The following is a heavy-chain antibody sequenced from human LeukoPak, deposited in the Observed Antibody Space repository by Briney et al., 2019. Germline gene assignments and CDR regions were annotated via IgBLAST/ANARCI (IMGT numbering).Heavy chain of an antibody. CDR1: GFTFSSNW. Sequence: GGPLRLSCAASGFTFSSNWMHWVRQAPGKGLVWVSRINEDGSTTNYADSVKGRSTIFRDNAKNTLYLQMNSLRAEDTAVYYCVRDLGGRSGHWGQGTLVTVSS. J-gene: IGHJ4*02. D-gene: IGHD1-26*01. CDR3: VRDLGGRSGH. V-gene: IGHV3-74*01. CDR2: INEDGSTT.